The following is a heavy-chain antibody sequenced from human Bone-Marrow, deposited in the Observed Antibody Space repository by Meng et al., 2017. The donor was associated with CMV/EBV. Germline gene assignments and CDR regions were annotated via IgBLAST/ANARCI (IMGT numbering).Heavy chain of an antibody. D-gene: IGHD7-27*01. CDR3: ARDNNWGPDY. J-gene: IGHJ4*02. Sequence: ASVKVSCKASGYTITSYYMHWVRQAPGQGLEWMGVINPSGGSTTYAQNFQGRVTMTRDTSTSTVYMELSRPRSDDTAVYYCARDNNWGPDYWGQGTLVTVSS. CDR1: GYTITSYY. V-gene: IGHV1-46*01. CDR2: INPSGGST.